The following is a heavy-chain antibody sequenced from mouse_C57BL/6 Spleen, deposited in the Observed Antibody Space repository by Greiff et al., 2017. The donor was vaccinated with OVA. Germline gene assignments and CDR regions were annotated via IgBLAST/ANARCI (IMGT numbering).Heavy chain of an antibody. Sequence: QVHVKQSGAELVKPGASVKISCKASGYAFSSYWMNWVKQRPGKGLEWIGQIYPGDGDTNYNGKFKGKATLTADKSSSTAYMQLSSLTSEDSAVYFCARKRIYDGYFFDYWGQGTTLTVSS. D-gene: IGHD2-3*01. V-gene: IGHV1-80*01. J-gene: IGHJ2*01. CDR1: GYAFSSYW. CDR2: IYPGDGDT. CDR3: ARKRIYDGYFFDY.